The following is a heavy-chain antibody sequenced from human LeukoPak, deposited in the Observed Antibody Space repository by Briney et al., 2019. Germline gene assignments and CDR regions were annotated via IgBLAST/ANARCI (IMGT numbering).Heavy chain of an antibody. Sequence: TGGSLRLSCAASGFTFDDYGFIWLRQVPGKGLEWVSGINWNGVFTTYADSVRGRFTISRDNAKNSLYLQMHSLTTEDTAFYYCARDKYGDYRYFDYWAQGTLVTVSS. CDR3: ARDKYGDYRYFDY. CDR1: GFTFDDYG. V-gene: IGHV3-20*04. D-gene: IGHD4-17*01. CDR2: INWNGVFT. J-gene: IGHJ4*02.